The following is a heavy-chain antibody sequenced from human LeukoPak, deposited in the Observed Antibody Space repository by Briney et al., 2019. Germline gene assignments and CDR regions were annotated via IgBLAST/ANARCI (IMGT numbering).Heavy chain of an antibody. CDR2: IYHSGST. D-gene: IGHD3-3*01. CDR1: GGSVNSGGYY. CDR3: ARGFWSGYYNSNWFDP. Sequence: PSETLSLTCTISGGSVNSGGYYWSWIRQSPGKGLEWIRYIYHSGSTNYNPSLKSRVTMSVDRFKNHFSLKLKSVTAADTAVYYCARGFWSGYYNSNWFDPWGQGTLVTVSS. V-gene: IGHV4-30-2*06. J-gene: IGHJ5*02.